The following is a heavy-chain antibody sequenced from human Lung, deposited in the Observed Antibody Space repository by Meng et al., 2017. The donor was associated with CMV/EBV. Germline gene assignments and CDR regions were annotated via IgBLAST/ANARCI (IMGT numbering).Heavy chain of an antibody. D-gene: IGHD5-12*01. CDR1: GFIFSDHY. CDR3: TKGYSGIDIYAFDV. Sequence: SCAGSGFIFSDHYIDWVRQAPGKGLEWVGRVGNKASRYTTEYAASVTGRFTFSRGDSENSLYLQMNSLKNEDTAIYYCTKGYSGIDIYAFDVCGPGXMVTVSS. J-gene: IGHJ3*01. V-gene: IGHV3-72*01. CDR2: VGNKASRYTT.